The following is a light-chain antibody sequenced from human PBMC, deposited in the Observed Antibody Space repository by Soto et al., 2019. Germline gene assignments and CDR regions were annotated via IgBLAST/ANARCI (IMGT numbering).Light chain of an antibody. CDR2: GAS. CDR1: QSVSSN. V-gene: IGKV3-15*01. J-gene: IGKJ1*01. Sequence: EIVMTQSPATLSVSPGERATLSCRASQSVSSNLAWYQQKPGQAPRLLIYGASTRTTGIPARFSGSGSGTEFTLTISSLQSEDFAVYYCQQYNNWPLFGQGTKVDIK. CDR3: QQYNNWPL.